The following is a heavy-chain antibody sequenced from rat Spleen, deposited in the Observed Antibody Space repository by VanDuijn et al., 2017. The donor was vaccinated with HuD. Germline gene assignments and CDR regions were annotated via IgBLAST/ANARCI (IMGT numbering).Heavy chain of an antibody. D-gene: IGHD1-12*02. CDR1: GFSLTDYS. V-gene: IGHV2S63*01. Sequence: VQLKESGPGLVQPSQTLSLTCTVSGFSLTDYSVHWVRQPPGKGLEWMGVLWSNGNTAYNSTLKSRLSISRDTSKSQVFLKMNSLQTEDTAIYYCTRDLYYVGTYYYWYFDFWGPGTMVTVSS. CDR3: TRDLYYVGTYYYWYFDF. J-gene: IGHJ1*01. CDR2: LWSNGNT.